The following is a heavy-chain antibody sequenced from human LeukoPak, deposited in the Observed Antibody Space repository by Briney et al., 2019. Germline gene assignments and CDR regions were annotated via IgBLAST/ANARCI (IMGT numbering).Heavy chain of an antibody. CDR1: GFTFSSYY. J-gene: IGHJ4*02. CDR2: ISRSTNYT. Sequence: PGGSLRLSCAAPGFTFSSYYMNWVRQAPGKGLEWVSSISRSTNYTYYADSVKGRFTISRDNAKNSLYLQMNSLTAEDTAVYYCTRVSYADGGYFDYWGQGTLVTVSS. D-gene: IGHD3-16*01. CDR3: TRVSYADGGYFDY. V-gene: IGHV3-21*01.